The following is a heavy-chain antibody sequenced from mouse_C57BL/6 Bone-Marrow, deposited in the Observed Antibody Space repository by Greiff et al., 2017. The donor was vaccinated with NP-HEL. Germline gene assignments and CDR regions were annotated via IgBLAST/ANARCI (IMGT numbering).Heavy chain of an antibody. D-gene: IGHD1-1*01. CDR1: GFTFSSYA. CDR2: ISSGGDYI. V-gene: IGHV5-9-1*02. Sequence: EVKLVESGEGLVKPGGSLKLSCAASGFTFSSYAMSWVRQTPEKRLEWVAYISSGGDYIYYAATVKGRFTISRDNARNTLYLQMSSLKSEDTAMYYCTRGITTVVDWYFDVWGTGTTVTVSS. J-gene: IGHJ1*03. CDR3: TRGITTVVDWYFDV.